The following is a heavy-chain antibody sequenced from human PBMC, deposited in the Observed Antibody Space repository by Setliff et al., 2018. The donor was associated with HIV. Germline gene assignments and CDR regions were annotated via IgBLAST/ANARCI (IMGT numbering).Heavy chain of an antibody. CDR3: AKDRLEWLAPDGFDI. D-gene: IGHD3-3*01. J-gene: IGHJ3*02. Sequence: PGGSLRLSCAASGFTFSSYGIHWVRPAPGKGLEWVALIWYDGSNKYYADSVKGRFTISRDNSKNTLYLQMSSLRAEDTAVYYCAKDRLEWLAPDGFDIWGLGTMVTVS. CDR1: GFTFSSYG. CDR2: IWYDGSNK. V-gene: IGHV3-33*06.